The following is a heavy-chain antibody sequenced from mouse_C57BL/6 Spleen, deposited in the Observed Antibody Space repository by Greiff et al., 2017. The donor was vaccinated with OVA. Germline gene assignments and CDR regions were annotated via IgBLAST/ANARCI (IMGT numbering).Heavy chain of an antibody. CDR3: ARNKLTGQYYAMDY. Sequence: VQLQQSGPGLVQPSQSLSITCTVSGFSLTSYGVHWVRQSPGKGLEWLGVIWSGGSTDYNAAFISRLSISKDNSKSQVFFKMNSLQADDTAIYYCARNKLTGQYYAMDYWGQGTSVTVSS. J-gene: IGHJ4*01. V-gene: IGHV2-2*01. CDR2: IWSGGST. D-gene: IGHD4-1*01. CDR1: GFSLTSYG.